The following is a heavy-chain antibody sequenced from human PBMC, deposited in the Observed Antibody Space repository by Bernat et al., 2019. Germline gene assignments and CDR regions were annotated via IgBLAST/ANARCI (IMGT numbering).Heavy chain of an antibody. V-gene: IGHV3-48*03. J-gene: IGHJ6*02. CDR2: ISSSGTTI. CDR1: GFTFSNYE. Sequence: EVHLVESGGGLVQPGGSLRLSCAASGFTFSNYELNWVRQAPGKGLEWVSYISSSGTTIHYAIYVKGRFTISRNNAKNSLYLKMNSLRAEDTAVYYCARANYDVSTGYYPASWYYYGMDVWGQGTTVTVSS. CDR3: ARANYDVSTGYYPASWYYYGMDV. D-gene: IGHD3-9*01.